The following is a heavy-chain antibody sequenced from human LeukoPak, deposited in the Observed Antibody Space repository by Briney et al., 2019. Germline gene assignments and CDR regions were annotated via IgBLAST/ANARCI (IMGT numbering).Heavy chain of an antibody. Sequence: GASVKVSCKASGYTFTGYYMHWVRQAPGQGLGWMGWINPNSGGTNYAQKFQGRVTMTRDTSISTAYMELSRLRSDDTAVYYCARVGTYYYDSSPPYFDYWGQGTLVTVSS. CDR3: ARVGTYYYDSSPPYFDY. CDR2: INPNSGGT. J-gene: IGHJ4*02. D-gene: IGHD3-22*01. CDR1: GYTFTGYY. V-gene: IGHV1-2*02.